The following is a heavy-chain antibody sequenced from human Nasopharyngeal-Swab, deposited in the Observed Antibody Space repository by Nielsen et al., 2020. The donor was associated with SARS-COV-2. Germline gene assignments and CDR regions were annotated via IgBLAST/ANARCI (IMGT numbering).Heavy chain of an antibody. V-gene: IGHV3-30-3*01. CDR3: ARSWGGGYSFSFDY. J-gene: IGHJ4*02. CDR1: GFTFSSYA. D-gene: IGHD2-15*01. Sequence: GESLKISCAASGFTFSSYAMHWVRQAPGKGLEWVAVISYDGSNKYYADSVKGRFTISRGNSKNTLYLQMNSLRAEDTAVYYCARSWGGGYSFSFDYWGQGTLVTVSS. CDR2: ISYDGSNK.